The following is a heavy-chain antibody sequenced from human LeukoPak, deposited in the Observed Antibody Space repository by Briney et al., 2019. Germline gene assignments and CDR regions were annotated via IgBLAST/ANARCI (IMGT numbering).Heavy chain of an antibody. CDR2: ISSNGGST. Sequence: GGSLRLSCAASGFTFSSYAMHWVRQAPGKGLEYVSAISSNGGSTYYANSVKGRFTISRDNSKNTLYLQMGSLRAEDMAVYYCARDLKDVVVPVAIHYWGQGTLVTVSS. J-gene: IGHJ4*02. V-gene: IGHV3-64*01. CDR1: GFTFSSYA. D-gene: IGHD2-2*01. CDR3: ARDLKDVVVPVAIHY.